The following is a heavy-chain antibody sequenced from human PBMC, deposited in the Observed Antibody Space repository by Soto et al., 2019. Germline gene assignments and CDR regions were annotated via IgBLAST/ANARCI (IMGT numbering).Heavy chain of an antibody. CDR2: VKQDGSEK. CDR1: GLTFSGYW. D-gene: IGHD2-2*01. Sequence: GGPLRLCCAAAGLTFSGYWMSWVRQAAGEGLEWVANVKQDGSEKSYVDSVKGRFTISRDNAKNSLYLQMNSLRAEDTAVYYCAKAPSVAVTDAILLYDDLGQGT. V-gene: IGHV3-7*01. J-gene: IGHJ4*02. CDR3: AKAPSVAVTDAILLYDD.